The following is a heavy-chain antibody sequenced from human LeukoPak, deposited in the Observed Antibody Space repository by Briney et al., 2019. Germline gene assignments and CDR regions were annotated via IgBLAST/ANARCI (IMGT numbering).Heavy chain of an antibody. Sequence: GGSLRLSCTGSGFIFGNYALSWFRQAPGKGLEWVGFIRSKAFGGTGEYASAVKGRFIISRDDSKDIAYLQMKSLKIEDTAVYYCARDLYDSSGYYFGHWGQGTLVTVSS. CDR2: IRSKAFGGTG. V-gene: IGHV3-49*03. J-gene: IGHJ4*02. CDR3: ARDLYDSSGYYFGH. CDR1: GFIFGNYA. D-gene: IGHD3-22*01.